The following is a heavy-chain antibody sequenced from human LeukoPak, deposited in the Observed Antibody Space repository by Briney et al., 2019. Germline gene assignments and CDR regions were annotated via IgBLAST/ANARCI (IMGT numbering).Heavy chain of an antibody. Sequence: SVKVSCKASGGTFSSYAISWVRQAPGQGLEWMGRIIPILSIANYAQKFQGRVTITADKSTSTAYMELSSLRSEDTAVYYCARGTGARQFDYWGQGTLVTVSS. CDR2: IIPILSIA. J-gene: IGHJ4*02. D-gene: IGHD1-26*01. CDR3: ARGTGARQFDY. CDR1: GGTFSSYA. V-gene: IGHV1-69*04.